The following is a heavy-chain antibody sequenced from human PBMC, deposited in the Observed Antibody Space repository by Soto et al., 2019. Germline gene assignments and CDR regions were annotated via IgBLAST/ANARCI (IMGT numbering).Heavy chain of an antibody. V-gene: IGHV3-23*01. CDR3: AKRPSYDFVN. J-gene: IGHJ4*02. D-gene: IGHD3-3*01. CDR1: GFTFSTYA. Sequence: EVQLLESGGGLVQPGGSLRLSCAASGFTFSTYAMSWVRQAPGKGLEWVSSINKNGGSTFYADSVKGRFTISRDNSKDTLFLQMNSLRAEDTVLYYCAKRPSYDFVNWGQGTLVTVSS. CDR2: INKNGGST.